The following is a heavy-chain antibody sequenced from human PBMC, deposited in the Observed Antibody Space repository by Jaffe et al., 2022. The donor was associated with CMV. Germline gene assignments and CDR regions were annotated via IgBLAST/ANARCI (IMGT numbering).Heavy chain of an antibody. V-gene: IGHV1-3*04. CDR2: IITANGNT. CDR1: GYTFTTYA. Sequence: QVQLVQSGAEVKRPGASVKVSCKSSGYTFTTYAMHWLRQAPGQRLEWMGWIITANGNTKYSQKFQDRLTITSDTSASTVYMELTSLRSEDTAVFYCATGSKYYYDYWGQGTLVTVSS. D-gene: IGHD3-10*01. CDR3: ATGSKYYYDY. J-gene: IGHJ4*02.